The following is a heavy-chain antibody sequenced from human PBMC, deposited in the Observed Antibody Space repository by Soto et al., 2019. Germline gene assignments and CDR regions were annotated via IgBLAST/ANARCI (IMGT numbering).Heavy chain of an antibody. D-gene: IGHD6-13*01. CDR2: IGAYNSNT. CDR3: ATAIAATGPADD. Sequence: QLHLVQSEAEVKKPGASVKVSCKASGSTFTSNGFTWVRQAPGQGLQWMGWIGAYNSNTNYARKFQGRVTMTTDTSTSTVFMELTSLTSDDTAVYYCATAIAATGPADDWGQGTLVTVSS. CDR1: GSTFTSNG. J-gene: IGHJ4*02. V-gene: IGHV1-18*01.